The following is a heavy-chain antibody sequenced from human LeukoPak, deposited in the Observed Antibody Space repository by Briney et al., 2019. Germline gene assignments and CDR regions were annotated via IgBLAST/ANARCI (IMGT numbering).Heavy chain of an antibody. J-gene: IGHJ5*02. CDR2: IYYSGST. Sequence: ASETLSLTCTVSGGSISSNNYYWGWIRQPPGKGLEWIGSIYYSGSTYYNPSLKSRVTISVDTSKNQFSLKLSSVTAADTAVYYCARERGYNWNDVVVVGSWFDPWGQGTLVTVSS. D-gene: IGHD1-1*01. CDR3: ARERGYNWNDVVVVGSWFDP. CDR1: GGSISSNNYY. V-gene: IGHV4-39*07.